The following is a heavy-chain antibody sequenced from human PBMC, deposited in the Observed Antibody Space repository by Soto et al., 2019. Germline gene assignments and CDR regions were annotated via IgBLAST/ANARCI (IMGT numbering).Heavy chain of an antibody. CDR1: GYTFTSYT. V-gene: IGHV1-18*01. CDR3: ARSLPWFDP. Sequence: QVRLVHSETEVKKPGASVNVSCKASGYTFTSYTISWVRQAPGQGLEWMGWISANNGNTEFAQKFQDRLTMIADTTTSTAYLELRNMRPDDTAVSYCARSLPWFDPWGQGTLVAVSS. J-gene: IGHJ5*02. CDR2: ISANNGNT.